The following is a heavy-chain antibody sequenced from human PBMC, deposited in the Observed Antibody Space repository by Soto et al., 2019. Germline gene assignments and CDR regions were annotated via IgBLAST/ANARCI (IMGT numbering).Heavy chain of an antibody. D-gene: IGHD3-22*01. Sequence: EVQLVESGGGLVQPGGSLRLSCAASGFTVSSTYMSWVRQAPGKGLEWVSLIYSGGSTYYADSAKGRFTISRDNSKXKXYXXMNSLRAEDTAVYYCARVTYYYDSSGSWAYDAFDIWGQGTMVTVSS. V-gene: IGHV3-66*01. J-gene: IGHJ3*02. CDR1: GFTVSSTY. CDR2: IYSGGST. CDR3: ARVTYYYDSSGSWAYDAFDI.